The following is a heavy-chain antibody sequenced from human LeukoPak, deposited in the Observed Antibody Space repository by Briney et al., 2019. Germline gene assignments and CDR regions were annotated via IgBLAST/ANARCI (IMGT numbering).Heavy chain of an antibody. CDR3: ATWAYTSSWSNWFDP. D-gene: IGHD6-13*01. CDR1: GDSISSYY. CDR2: FYYSGYT. V-gene: IGHV4-59*13. J-gene: IGHJ5*02. Sequence: PSETLSLTCTVSGDSISSYYWSWIRQPPGKGLEWIGCFYYSGYTKYNPSLKSRLTISVDTSKNQFSLKLSSVTAADTAMYYCATWAYTSSWSNWFDPWGQGTLVTVSS.